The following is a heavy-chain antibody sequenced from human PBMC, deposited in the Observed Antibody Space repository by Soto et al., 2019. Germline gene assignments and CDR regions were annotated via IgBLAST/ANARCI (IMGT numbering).Heavy chain of an antibody. J-gene: IGHJ6*03. Sequence: PSETLSLTCAASSGSIRSSNWWCWVRQPPGKGLERIGEIHHSGSTNYNPSLKSRVTILVDKSKNQFSLDLSSVTAADTAVYYCASGSYCSGGIFSPFYYSDMYVWGKGTAVTVSS. D-gene: IGHD2-15*01. CDR1: SGSIRSSNW. CDR3: ASGSYCSGGIFSPFYYSDMYV. V-gene: IGHV4-4*02. CDR2: IHHSGST.